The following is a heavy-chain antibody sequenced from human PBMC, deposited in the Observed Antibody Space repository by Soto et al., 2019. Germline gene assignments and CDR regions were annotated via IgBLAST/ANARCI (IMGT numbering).Heavy chain of an antibody. J-gene: IGHJ6*02. CDR2: IYTSGTT. V-gene: IGHV4-4*07. CDR1: GGSIRSYY. Sequence: PSETLSLTCTVSGGSIRSYYWSWILQPALNALEWIGRIYTSGTTNYNPSLKSRATILIDTSKNQFSLKLSSVTASDTAMYYCARRCSSTSCYGGLGDYYYGMDVWGQGTTVTVSS. CDR3: ARRCSSTSCYGGLGDYYYGMDV. D-gene: IGHD2-2*01.